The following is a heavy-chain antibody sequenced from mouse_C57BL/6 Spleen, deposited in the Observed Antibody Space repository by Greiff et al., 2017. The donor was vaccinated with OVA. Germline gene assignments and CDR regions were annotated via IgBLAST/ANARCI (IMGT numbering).Heavy chain of an antibody. CDR1: GYTFTDYY. CDR2: INPNNGGT. V-gene: IGHV1-26*01. Sequence: VQLQQSGPELVKPGASVKISCKASGYTFTDYYMNWVKQSHGKSLEWIGDINPNNGGTSYNQKFKGKATLTVDKSSSTAYMALRSLTSDDSAVYYCATAMDYWGQGTSVTVSS. CDR3: ATAMDY. J-gene: IGHJ4*01.